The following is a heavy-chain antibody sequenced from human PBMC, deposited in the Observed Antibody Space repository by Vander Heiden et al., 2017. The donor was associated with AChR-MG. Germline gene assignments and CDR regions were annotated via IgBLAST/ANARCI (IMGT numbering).Heavy chain of an antibody. CDR1: GFTFSTAW. J-gene: IGHJ4*02. CDR2: IKSKTDGGTT. Sequence: EVQLVESGGGLVKPGGSLRLSCAASGFTFSTAWMSWVRQAPGKGLEWVGRIKSKTDGGTTDYAAPVKGRFTISRDDSKNTLYLQMNSLKTEDTAVYYCTTDRYYYDSSGYYPGDYWGQGTLVTVSS. V-gene: IGHV3-15*01. CDR3: TTDRYYYDSSGYYPGDY. D-gene: IGHD3-22*01.